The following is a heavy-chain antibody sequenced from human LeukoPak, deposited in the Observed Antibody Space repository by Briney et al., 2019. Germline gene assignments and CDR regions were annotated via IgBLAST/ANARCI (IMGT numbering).Heavy chain of an antibody. J-gene: IGHJ4*02. V-gene: IGHV1-69*04. D-gene: IGHD2-2*01. Sequence: ASVKVSCKASGGTFSSYAISWVRQAPGQGLEWMGRIIPILGIANYAQKFQGRVTITADKSTSTAYMELSSLRSEDTAVYYCARDPGWGAGTSPPDYWGQGTLVTVSS. CDR1: GGTFSSYA. CDR2: IIPILGIA. CDR3: ARDPGWGAGTSPPDY.